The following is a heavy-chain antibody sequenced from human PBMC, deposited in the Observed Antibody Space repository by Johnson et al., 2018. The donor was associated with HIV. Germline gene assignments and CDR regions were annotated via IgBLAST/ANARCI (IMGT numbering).Heavy chain of an antibody. J-gene: IGHJ3*01. D-gene: IGHD6-19*01. V-gene: IGHV3-NL1*01. CDR3: AKDDNLGVWYSDAFDV. CDR1: GFTFSSYA. CDR2: IYGNERT. Sequence: QVQLVESGGGLVKPGGSLRLSCAASGFTFSSYAMHWVRQAPGKGLEWVSVIYGNERTFYADSVRGRFTMSRDNSKSTLNLQMNSLRAEDTAIYYCAKDDNLGVWYSDAFDVWGQGTVVTVSS.